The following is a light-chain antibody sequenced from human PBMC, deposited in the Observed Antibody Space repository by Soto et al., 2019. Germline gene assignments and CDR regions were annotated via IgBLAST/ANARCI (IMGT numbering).Light chain of an antibody. CDR1: SSDVGGYNY. CDR3: SSYTSSSVV. J-gene: IGLJ2*01. Sequence: SARTQPATVSGSPGQSITISCTGTSSDVGGYNYVSWYQQHPGKAPKLMIYDVSNRPSGVSNRFSGSKSGNTASLTISGLXAEDEADYYCSSYTSSSVVFGGGTKVTVL. V-gene: IGLV2-14*01. CDR2: DVS.